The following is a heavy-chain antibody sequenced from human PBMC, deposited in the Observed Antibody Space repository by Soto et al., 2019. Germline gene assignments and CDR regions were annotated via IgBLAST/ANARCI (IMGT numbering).Heavy chain of an antibody. D-gene: IGHD2-8*01. CDR1: GGSFSGYY. CDR2: INHSGST. V-gene: IGHV4-34*01. CDR3: ARSHYTYGLLIDY. Sequence: PSETLSLTCAVYGGSFSGYYWSWIRQPPGKGLEWIGEINHSGSTNYNPSLKSRVTISVDTSKNQFSLKLSSVTAADTAVYYCARSHYTYGLLIDYWGPGTLVIVSA. J-gene: IGHJ4*02.